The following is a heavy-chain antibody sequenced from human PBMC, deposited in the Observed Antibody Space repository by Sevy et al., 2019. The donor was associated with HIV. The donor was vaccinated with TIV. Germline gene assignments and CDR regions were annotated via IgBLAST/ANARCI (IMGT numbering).Heavy chain of an antibody. V-gene: IGHV3-21*01. CDR3: ARDGGCGSTSRLLYFDY. D-gene: IGHD2-2*01. Sequence: GGSLRLSCAASGFTFSSYSMNWVRQAPGKGLEWVSSISSGSSYIYYADSVKGRFTISRDNAKNSLYLQMNSLRAEDTAVYYCARDGGCGSTSRLLYFDYWGQGTLVTVSS. CDR2: ISSGSSYI. CDR1: GFTFSSYS. J-gene: IGHJ4*02.